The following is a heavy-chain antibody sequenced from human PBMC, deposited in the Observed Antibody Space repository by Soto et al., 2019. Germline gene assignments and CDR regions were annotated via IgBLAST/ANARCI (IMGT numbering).Heavy chain of an antibody. CDR2: MSGSGGHK. CDR3: ARAVTQYFDS. V-gene: IGHV3-23*01. CDR1: GFSFNFYV. Sequence: GGSLRLSCAASGFSFNFYVMTWVRQAPGKGLEWVSGMSGSGGHKYYADSVKGRFTVSRDNSNSTLFLRMNSLRAEDTAVYYCARAVTQYFDSWGQETLVTVSS. J-gene: IGHJ4*02.